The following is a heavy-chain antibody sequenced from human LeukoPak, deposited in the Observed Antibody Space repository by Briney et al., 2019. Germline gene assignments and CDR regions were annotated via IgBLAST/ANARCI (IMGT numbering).Heavy chain of an antibody. V-gene: IGHV3-23*01. CDR2: ISGSGGST. D-gene: IGHD6-19*01. Sequence: GGSLRLSCAASGFTFSSYDMSWVRQAPGKGLEWVSAISGSGGSTYYADSVKGRFTISRDNSKNTAYLQMNSLKTEDTAVYYCTTDPGGYSSGSWYYYYYMDVWGKGTTVTVSS. J-gene: IGHJ6*03. CDR3: TTDPGGYSSGSWYYYYYMDV. CDR1: GFTFSSYD.